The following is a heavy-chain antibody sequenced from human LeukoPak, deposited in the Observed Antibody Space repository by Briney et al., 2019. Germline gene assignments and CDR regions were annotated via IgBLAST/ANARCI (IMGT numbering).Heavy chain of an antibody. J-gene: IGHJ4*02. V-gene: IGHV1-69*05. CDR1: GGTFSSYA. CDR3: ARGSDDSSGYYQNLDY. Sequence: GASVKVSCKASGGTFSSYAISWVRQAPGQGLEWMGRIIPIFGTANYAQKFQGRVTITTDESTSTAYMELSSLRSEDTAVYYCARGSDDSSGYYQNLDYWGQGTLVTVSS. D-gene: IGHD3-22*01. CDR2: IIPIFGTA.